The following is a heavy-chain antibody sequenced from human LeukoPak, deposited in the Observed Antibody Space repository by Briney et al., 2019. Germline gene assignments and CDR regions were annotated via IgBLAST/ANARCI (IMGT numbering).Heavy chain of an antibody. CDR3: AKSALGQQLENFDY. J-gene: IGHJ4*02. Sequence: GGSLRLSCTVSGFTVSSNSMSWVRQAPGKGLEWVAKIKQDGSGKYYVDSVKGRFTISRDNAKNSLYLQMNSLRAEDTAVYYCAKSALGQQLENFDYWGQGTLVTVSS. D-gene: IGHD6-13*01. CDR2: IKQDGSGK. V-gene: IGHV3-7*03. CDR1: GFTVSSNS.